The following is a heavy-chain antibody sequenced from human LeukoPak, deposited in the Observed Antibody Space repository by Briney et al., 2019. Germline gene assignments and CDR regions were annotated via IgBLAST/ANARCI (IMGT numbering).Heavy chain of an antibody. CDR2: ISAYNGNT. CDR3: ARVRLHYYDSSGYYLDY. J-gene: IGHJ4*02. D-gene: IGHD3-22*01. V-gene: IGHV1-18*01. CDR1: GYTFTSYG. Sequence: ASVRFSCKASGYTFTSYGISWVRQAPGQGLEWMGWISAYNGNTNYAQKLQGRVTMTTDTSTSTAYMELRSLRSDDTAVYYCARVRLHYYDSSGYYLDYWGQGTLVTVSS.